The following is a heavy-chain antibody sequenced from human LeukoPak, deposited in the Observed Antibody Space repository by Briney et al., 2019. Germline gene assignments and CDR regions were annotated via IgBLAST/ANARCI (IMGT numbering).Heavy chain of an antibody. CDR1: GFTFSSYA. Sequence: GGSLRLSCAGSGFTFSSYAVSWVRQAPRKGLEWVSGFSVGGGTYYADSVKGRFTISRDNSKNTLDLQMNSPRAEDTAVYYCVKGYYSHYYFMDVWGIGTTVTVSS. V-gene: IGHV3-23*01. J-gene: IGHJ6*03. CDR3: VKGYYSHYYFMDV. D-gene: IGHD2/OR15-2a*01. CDR2: FSVGGGT.